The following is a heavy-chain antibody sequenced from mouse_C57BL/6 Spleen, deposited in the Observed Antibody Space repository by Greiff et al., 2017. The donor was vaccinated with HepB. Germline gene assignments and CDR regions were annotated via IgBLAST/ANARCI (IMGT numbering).Heavy chain of an antibody. CDR3: ASTWFAY. J-gene: IGHJ3*01. CDR2: IYPGDGDT. CDR1: GYAFSSSW. V-gene: IGHV1-82*01. Sequence: VQLQQSGPELVKPGASVKISCKASGYAFSSSWMNWVKQRPGKGLEWIGRIYPGDGDTNYNGKFKGKATLTADKSSSTAYMPLSSLTSEDSAVYFCASTWFAYWGQGTLVTVSA.